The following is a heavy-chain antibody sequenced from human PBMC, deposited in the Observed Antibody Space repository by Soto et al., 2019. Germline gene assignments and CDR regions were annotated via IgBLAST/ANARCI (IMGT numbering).Heavy chain of an antibody. J-gene: IGHJ5*02. V-gene: IGHV4-30-4*01. Sequence: TSETLSLTCTVSGGSISSGDYYWSWIRQPPGKGLEWIGYIYYSGITYYNPSLKSRVTISVDTSKNQFSLKLSSVTAADTAVYYCARVPPNSHRSERPPNWFDPWGQGTLVTVSS. CDR2: IYYSGIT. CDR1: GGSISSGDYY. D-gene: IGHD1-26*01. CDR3: ARVPPNSHRSERPPNWFDP.